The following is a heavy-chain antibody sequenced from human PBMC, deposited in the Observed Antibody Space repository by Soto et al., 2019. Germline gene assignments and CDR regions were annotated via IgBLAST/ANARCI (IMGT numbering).Heavy chain of an antibody. Sequence: QVQLVQSGAEVKKPGSSVKVSCKASGGTFSSYAISWVRQAPGQGLEWMGGIIPIFGTANYAQKFQGRVTITADESTSTAYMELSRLSSEDTAVYYCARDQHFGSGYSIYYYYYYGMDVCGQGTKVTVS. CDR2: IIPIFGTA. CDR3: ARDQHFGSGYSIYYYYYYGMDV. D-gene: IGHD3-3*02. J-gene: IGHJ6*02. CDR1: GGTFSSYA. V-gene: IGHV1-69*01.